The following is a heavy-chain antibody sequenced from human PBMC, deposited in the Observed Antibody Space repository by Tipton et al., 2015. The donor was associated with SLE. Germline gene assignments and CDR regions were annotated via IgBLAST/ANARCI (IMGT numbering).Heavy chain of an antibody. Sequence: SLRLSCAASGFTFNNNWMTWVRQAPGKGLEWVAHIKEDGSEEFYVDSVRGRFFISRDNGKNSLFLQMNSLNAEDTAVYYCAREYQGRFYVNGAFGIWGQGTMVTVSS. CDR3: AREYQGRFYVNGAFGI. V-gene: IGHV3-7*01. CDR1: GFTFNNNW. D-gene: IGHD3-10*01. J-gene: IGHJ3*02. CDR2: IKEDGSEE.